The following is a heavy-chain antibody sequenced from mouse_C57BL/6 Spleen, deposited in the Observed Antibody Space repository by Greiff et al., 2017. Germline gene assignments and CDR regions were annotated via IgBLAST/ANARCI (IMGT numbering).Heavy chain of an antibody. D-gene: IGHD1-1*01. V-gene: IGHV1-50*01. J-gene: IGHJ3*01. CDR2: IDASDSYT. CDR1: GYTFTSYW. Sequence: QVQLQQPGAELVKPGASVKLSCKASGYTFTSYWMQWVKQRPGQGLEWIGEIDASDSYTNYNQKFKGKATFTIDTSSSTAYMQLSSLTSEDAAVYYCARLWARYYGGFAYWGQGTLVTVSA. CDR3: ARLWARYYGGFAY.